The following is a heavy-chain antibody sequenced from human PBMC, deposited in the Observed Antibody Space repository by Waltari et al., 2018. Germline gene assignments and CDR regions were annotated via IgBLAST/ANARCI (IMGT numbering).Heavy chain of an antibody. Sequence: QLQLQESGPGLVKPSGTLSLICAVSGDSMSTSDYWSWVGQPPGKGLGWLGQVRGVGVSRPPGKCRLGIGEVRCDGKTNDNPSFASRVTMSLVTSTYHLALDLTSATAADTALYYCARDRGRGLYLDTWGQGTLVTVSP. CDR2: VRCDGKT. D-gene: IGHD1-1*01. CDR3: ARDRGRGLYLDT. CDR1: GDSMSTSDY. J-gene: IGHJ4*02. V-gene: IGHV4-4*02.